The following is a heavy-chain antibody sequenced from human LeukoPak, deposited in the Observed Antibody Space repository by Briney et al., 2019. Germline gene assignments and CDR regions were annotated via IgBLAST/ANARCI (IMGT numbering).Heavy chain of an antibody. Sequence: SETLSLTCTVSGGSISSYYWSWIRQPPGKGLEWIGYIYYSGSTNYNPSLKSRDTISVDTSKNQFSLKLSSVTAADTAVYYCARAPQYCSGGSCYAEAAFDIWGQGTMVTVSS. J-gene: IGHJ3*02. CDR2: IYYSGST. D-gene: IGHD2-15*01. CDR3: ARAPQYCSGGSCYAEAAFDI. V-gene: IGHV4-59*01. CDR1: GGSISSYY.